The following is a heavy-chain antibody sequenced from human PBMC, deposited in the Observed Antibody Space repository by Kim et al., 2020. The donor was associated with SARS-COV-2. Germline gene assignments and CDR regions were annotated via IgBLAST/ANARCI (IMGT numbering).Heavy chain of an antibody. D-gene: IGHD5-18*01. CDR1: GGSFSGYY. J-gene: IGHJ6*01. CDR3: ARATSLQLWYYYYGMDV. CDR2: INHSGST. V-gene: IGHV4-34*01. Sequence: SETLSLTCAVYGGSFSGYYWSWIRQPPGKGLEWIGEINHSGSTYYNPSLKSRVTISVDTSNNQFSLTLSSVTAADTAVSYCARATSLQLWYYYYGMDVWG.